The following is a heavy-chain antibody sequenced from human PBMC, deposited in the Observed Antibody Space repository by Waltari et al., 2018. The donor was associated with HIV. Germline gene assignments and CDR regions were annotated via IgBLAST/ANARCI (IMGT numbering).Heavy chain of an antibody. CDR3: ARDYGYCSGGSCHGGGWFDP. Sequence: QVQLQESGPGLVKPSQTLSLTCTVSGGSISSGGYYWSWIRQHPGKGLEWIGYIYYSGSTYYNPSLKSRVTISVDTSKNQFSLKLSSVTAADTAVYYCARDYGYCSGGSCHGGGWFDPWGQGTLVTVSS. CDR1: GGSISSGGYY. V-gene: IGHV4-31*03. D-gene: IGHD2-15*01. J-gene: IGHJ5*02. CDR2: IYYSGST.